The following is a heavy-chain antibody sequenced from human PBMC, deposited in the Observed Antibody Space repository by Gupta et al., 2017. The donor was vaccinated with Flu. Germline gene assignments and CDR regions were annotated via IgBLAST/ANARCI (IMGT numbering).Heavy chain of an antibody. CDR3: AKIRVAGDISYYYGLDV. CDR2: ISASGSRT. V-gene: IGHV3-23*01. J-gene: IGHJ6*01. D-gene: IGHD3-16*02. Sequence: PGKGLEWISGISASGSRTYYANSVKGRFTIARDTSKNTLYLQMNRLRAEDTAIYYWAKIRVAGDISYYYGLDVWGQGTTVTVSS.